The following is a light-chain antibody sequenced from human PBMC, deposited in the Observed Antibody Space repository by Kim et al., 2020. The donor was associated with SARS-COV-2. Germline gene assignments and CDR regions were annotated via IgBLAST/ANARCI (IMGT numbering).Light chain of an antibody. J-gene: IGKJ4*01. Sequence: ETVMTQSPATLSVSLGERATLSCRASQSVSNNLAWYQQKPGQAPRLLIHDASTRATGVPARFSGSGSGTEFTLTISSLQSEDFAIYYCQQYNNWPPLTFGGGTKVDIK. CDR3: QQYNNWPPLT. CDR1: QSVSNN. CDR2: DAS. V-gene: IGKV3-15*01.